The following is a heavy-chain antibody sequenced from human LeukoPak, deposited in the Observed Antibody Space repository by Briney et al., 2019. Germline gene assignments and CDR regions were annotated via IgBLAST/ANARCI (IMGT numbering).Heavy chain of an antibody. Sequence: SETLSLTCTVSGGSISNYYWNWIRQAPGKGLEWIGYIYYSGSTNYNPSLKSRVTISVDTSKNQFSLKLSSVTAADTAVYYCAREVSSSWYTHWFDPWGQGTLVTVSS. J-gene: IGHJ5*02. D-gene: IGHD6-13*01. CDR2: IYYSGST. V-gene: IGHV4-59*01. CDR3: AREVSSSWYTHWFDP. CDR1: GGSISNYY.